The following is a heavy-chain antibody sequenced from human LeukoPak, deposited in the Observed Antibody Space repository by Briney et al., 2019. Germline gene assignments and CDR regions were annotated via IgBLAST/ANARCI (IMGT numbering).Heavy chain of an antibody. CDR1: GGSISSSSYY. D-gene: IGHD4-17*01. V-gene: IGHV4-39*07. J-gene: IGHJ4*02. CDR2: IYYSGST. CDR3: AREKTVTTPSIDY. Sequence: SETLSLTCTVSGGSISSSSYYWGWIRQPPGKGLEWIGSIYYSGSTYYNPSLKSRVTISVDTSKNQFSLKLSSVTAADTAVYYCAREKTVTTPSIDYWGQGTLVTVSS.